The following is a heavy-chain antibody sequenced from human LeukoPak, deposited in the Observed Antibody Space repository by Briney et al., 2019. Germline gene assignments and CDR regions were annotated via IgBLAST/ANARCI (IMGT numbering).Heavy chain of an antibody. CDR3: ARTYSGASLPYFDY. D-gene: IGHD1-26*01. Sequence: SVKVSCKASGGTFSSYAISWVRQAPGQGLEWMGGIIPIFGTANYAQKFQGRVTITADESTSTAYMELSSLRSEDTAVYYCARTYSGASLPYFDYWGQGTLVTVSS. V-gene: IGHV1-69*13. CDR2: IIPIFGTA. CDR1: GGTFSSYA. J-gene: IGHJ4*02.